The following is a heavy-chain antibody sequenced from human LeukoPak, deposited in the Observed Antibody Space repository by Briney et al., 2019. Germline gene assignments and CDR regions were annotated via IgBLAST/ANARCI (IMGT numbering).Heavy chain of an antibody. Sequence: GESLKISCKGSGYTFTSYWIGWVRQMPGTGLEWMGIIYAGDSDTRYSPSFQGQVTISADKSINTAYVQWSSLKASGTAMYYCARGSGSYFDYWGQGTLVTVSS. CDR1: GYTFTSYW. J-gene: IGHJ4*02. V-gene: IGHV5-51*01. CDR2: IYAGDSDT. D-gene: IGHD1-26*01. CDR3: ARGSGSYFDY.